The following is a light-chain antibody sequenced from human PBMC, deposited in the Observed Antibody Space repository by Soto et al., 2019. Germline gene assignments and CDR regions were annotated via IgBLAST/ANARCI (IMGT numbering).Light chain of an antibody. CDR3: SSYAGSSNV. J-gene: IGLJ1*01. CDR1: SSDIGNYDF. Sequence: QSVLTQPASVSGSPGQSITISCTGTSSDIGNYDFVSWYQQVPGTAPKAMIYEVSSRPSGVPDRFSGSKSGNTASLTVSGLQAEDEADYYCSSYAGSSNVFGTGTKLTVL. V-gene: IGLV2-8*01. CDR2: EVS.